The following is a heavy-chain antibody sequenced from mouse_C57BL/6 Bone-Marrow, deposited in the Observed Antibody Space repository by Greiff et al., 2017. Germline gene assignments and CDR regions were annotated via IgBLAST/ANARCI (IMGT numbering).Heavy chain of an antibody. V-gene: IGHV1-26*01. CDR3: AREGLLQGY. Sequence: VQLKHSGPELVKPGASVKISCKASGYTFTDYYMNWVKQSHGKSLEWIGDINPNNGGTSYNQKFKGKATLTVDKSSSTAYMELRSLTSEDAAVYYCAREGLLQGYWGQGTTLTVSS. CDR1: GYTFTDYY. CDR2: INPNNGGT. D-gene: IGHD2-3*01. J-gene: IGHJ2*01.